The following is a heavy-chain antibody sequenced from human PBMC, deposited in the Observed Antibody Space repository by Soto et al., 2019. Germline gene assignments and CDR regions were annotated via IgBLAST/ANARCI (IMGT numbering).Heavy chain of an antibody. CDR1: GYTFSSYA. CDR2: INAGYGNT. CDR3: ATGYSSSWYRGFNRRYYFDY. D-gene: IGHD6-13*01. V-gene: IGHV1-3*01. Sequence: GASVKVSCKASGYTFSSYAMHWLRQAPGQRLEWMGWINAGYGNTKSSQKFQDRVTISRDTSASTAYMELSSLRSEDTAVYYCATGYSSSWYRGFNRRYYFDYWGQGTLVTVSS. J-gene: IGHJ4*02.